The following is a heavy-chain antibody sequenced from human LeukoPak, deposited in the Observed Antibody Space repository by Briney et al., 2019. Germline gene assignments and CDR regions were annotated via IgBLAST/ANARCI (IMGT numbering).Heavy chain of an antibody. Sequence: ASVRVSCKASGYTFTSYGISWVRQAPGQGLEWMGWISAYNGNTNYAQKLQGRVTMTTDTSTSTAYMGLRSLRSDDTAVYYCARGRGELQKGNWFDPWGQGTLVTVSS. CDR2: ISAYNGNT. CDR3: ARGRGELQKGNWFDP. D-gene: IGHD1-26*01. J-gene: IGHJ5*02. V-gene: IGHV1-18*01. CDR1: GYTFTSYG.